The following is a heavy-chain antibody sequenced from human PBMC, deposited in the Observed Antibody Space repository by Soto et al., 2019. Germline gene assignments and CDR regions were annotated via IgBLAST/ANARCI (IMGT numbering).Heavy chain of an antibody. CDR3: AIDGRNRLPTLLAY. D-gene: IGHD2-15*01. CDR1: GYTFTSYG. Sequence: ASVKVSCKASGYTFTSYGISWVRQAPGQGLEWMGWISAYNGNTNYAQKLQGRVTMTTDTSTSTAYMELRSLRSDDTAVYYCAIDGRNRLPTLLAYCGQGTLVTVSS. J-gene: IGHJ1*01. CDR2: ISAYNGNT. V-gene: IGHV1-18*01.